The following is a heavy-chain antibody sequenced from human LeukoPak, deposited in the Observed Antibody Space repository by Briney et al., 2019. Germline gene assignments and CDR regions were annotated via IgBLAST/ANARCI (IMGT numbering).Heavy chain of an antibody. Sequence: GSSVKVSCKASGGTFSSYAISWVRQAPGQGLEWMGGIIPIFGTANYAQKFQGRVTITADESTSTAYMELSSLRSEDTAVYYCARGSGSGSYSAFDIWGQGTMVTVSS. CDR1: GGTFSSYA. D-gene: IGHD3-10*01. V-gene: IGHV1-69*01. CDR2: IIPIFGTA. J-gene: IGHJ3*02. CDR3: ARGSGSGSYSAFDI.